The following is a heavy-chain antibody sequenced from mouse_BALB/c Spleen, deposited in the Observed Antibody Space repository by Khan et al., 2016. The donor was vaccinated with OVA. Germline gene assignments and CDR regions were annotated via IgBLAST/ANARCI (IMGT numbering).Heavy chain of an antibody. CDR3: ASHLAGSFAY. Sequence: EVELVESGGDLMKPGGSLKLSCAASGFTFSAYSMPWVRQTPDKNLEWVANVSSGGDYTYYQDSVKGRFTISRDNAKNTLYLQMSSLKSEDTAMYYCASHLAGSFAYWGQGTLVTVSA. CDR2: VSSGGDYT. V-gene: IGHV5-6*01. CDR1: GFTFSAYS. D-gene: IGHD1-1*01. J-gene: IGHJ3*01.